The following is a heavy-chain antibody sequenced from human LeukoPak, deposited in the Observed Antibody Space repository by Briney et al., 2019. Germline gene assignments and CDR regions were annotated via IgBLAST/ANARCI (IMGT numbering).Heavy chain of an antibody. V-gene: IGHV4-39*01. D-gene: IGHD3-9*01. CDR1: GGSISSSSTYY. CDR2: IYYSGST. J-gene: IGHJ4*02. CDR3: ARRVYYDILTGSYYFDY. Sequence: PSETLSLTCSVSGGSISSSSTYYWGWIRQPPGKGLGWIGSIYYSGSTYYNPSLKSRVTISVDTSKNQFSLRLSSVTAADTAVYYCARRVYYDILTGSYYFDYWGQGTRVTVSS.